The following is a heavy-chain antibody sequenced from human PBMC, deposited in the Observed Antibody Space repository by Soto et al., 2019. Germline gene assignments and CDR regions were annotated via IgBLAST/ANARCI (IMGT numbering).Heavy chain of an antibody. V-gene: IGHV3-23*01. CDR2: ISGSGGST. CDR1: GFTFSSYA. Sequence: EVQLLESGGGLVQPGGSLRLSCAASGFTFSSYAMSWVRQAPGKGLEWVSAISGSGGSTYYADSVKGRFTISRNNSKNTLYLQMNSLRAEDTAVYYCAKDQRMTVVARLNPWGQGTLVTVSS. D-gene: IGHD3-22*01. CDR3: AKDQRMTVVARLNP. J-gene: IGHJ5*02.